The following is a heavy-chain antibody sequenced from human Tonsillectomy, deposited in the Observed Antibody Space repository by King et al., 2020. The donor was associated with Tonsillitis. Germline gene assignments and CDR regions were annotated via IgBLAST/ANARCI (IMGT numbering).Heavy chain of an antibody. V-gene: IGHV4-59*01. CDR3: ARGLRENSSVYQYFQH. J-gene: IGHJ1*01. D-gene: IGHD3-22*01. Sequence: QLQESGPGLVKPSETLSLTCTVSGGSINNYYWNWIRQPPGKGLEWIGFIFYTGGNANYNPSLESRVTISVDTSKNEFSLKMSSVTAADTAMYYCARGLRENSSVYQYFQHWGQGTLVTVSS. CDR1: GGSINNYY. CDR2: IFYTGGNA.